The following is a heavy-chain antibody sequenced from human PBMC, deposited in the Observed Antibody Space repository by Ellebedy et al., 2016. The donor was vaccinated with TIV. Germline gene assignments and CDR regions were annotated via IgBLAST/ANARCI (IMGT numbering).Heavy chain of an antibody. Sequence: GESLKISXAVSGITFSKFGMNWVRQAPGKGLEWVASIVGSGPEIHYIDSVKGRFTISRDNAKNSLYLQMDGLRAEDTAVYYCARIRLGSSDFDNWGQGSLVTVSS. D-gene: IGHD5-12*01. J-gene: IGHJ4*02. CDR2: IVGSGPEI. V-gene: IGHV3-21*01. CDR3: ARIRLGSSDFDN. CDR1: GITFSKFG.